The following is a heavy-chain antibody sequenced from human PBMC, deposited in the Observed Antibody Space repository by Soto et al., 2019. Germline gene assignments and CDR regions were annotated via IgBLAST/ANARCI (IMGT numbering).Heavy chain of an antibody. CDR3: ARDGGSYLRSVYGMDV. Sequence: QVQLVQSGAEVKKPGSSVKVSCKASGGTFSSYAISWVRQAPGQGLEWMGGIIPIFGTANYAQKFQGRVTITADKSTSTTYMELSSLRSEDTAVYYCARDGGSYLRSVYGMDVWGQGTTVTVSS. D-gene: IGHD1-26*01. CDR1: GGTFSSYA. CDR2: IIPIFGTA. V-gene: IGHV1-69*06. J-gene: IGHJ6*02.